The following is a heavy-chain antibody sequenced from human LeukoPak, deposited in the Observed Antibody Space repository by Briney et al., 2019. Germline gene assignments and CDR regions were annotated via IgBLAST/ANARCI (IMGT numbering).Heavy chain of an antibody. CDR3: TPGSMVRGVIDY. Sequence: PGESLRLSCAASGFTFSGSAMHWVRQASGKGLEWVGRIRSKANSYATAYAASVKGRFTISRDDSKNTAYLQMNSLKTEDTAVYYCTPGSMVRGVIDYWGQGTLVTVSS. V-gene: IGHV3-73*01. CDR2: IRSKANSYAT. D-gene: IGHD3-10*01. J-gene: IGHJ4*02. CDR1: GFTFSGSA.